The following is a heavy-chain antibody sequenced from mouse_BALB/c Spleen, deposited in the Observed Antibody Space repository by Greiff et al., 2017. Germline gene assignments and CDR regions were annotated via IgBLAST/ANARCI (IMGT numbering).Heavy chain of an antibody. Sequence: VQLQQSGAELVKPGASVKLSCKASGYTFTSYYMYWVKQRPGQGLEWIGEINPSNGGTNFNEKFKSKATLTVDKSSSTAYMQLSSLTSEDSAVYYCARSGLGSYFDVWGAGTTVTVSS. V-gene: IGHV1S81*02. J-gene: IGHJ1*01. D-gene: IGHD3-1*01. CDR2: INPSNGGT. CDR1: GYTFTSYY. CDR3: ARSGLGSYFDV.